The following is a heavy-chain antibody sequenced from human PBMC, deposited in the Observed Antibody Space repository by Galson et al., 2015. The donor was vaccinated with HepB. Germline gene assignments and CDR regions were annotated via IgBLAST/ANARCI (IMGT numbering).Heavy chain of an antibody. V-gene: IGHV3-23*01. D-gene: IGHD2-15*01. Sequence: SLRLSCAASGFNFNNYVMSWVRQAPGKGLEWVSGIGDSVSYTYYADSVKGRFTISRDNSKNTVFLQMDSLRGEDTAVYYCAKDVVGNISPTGMDVWGQGTTVTVSS. CDR1: GFNFNNYV. J-gene: IGHJ6*02. CDR2: IGDSVSYT. CDR3: AKDVVGNISPTGMDV.